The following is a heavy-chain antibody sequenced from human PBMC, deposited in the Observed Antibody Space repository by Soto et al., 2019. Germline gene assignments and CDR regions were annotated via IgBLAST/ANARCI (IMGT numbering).Heavy chain of an antibody. D-gene: IGHD3-9*01. Sequence: QVQLVQSGAEVKKPGSSVKVSCKASGGTFSSYAISWVRQAPGQGLEWMGGIIPIFGTANYAQKFQGRVTNTADESTSTAYMELSSLRSEDTAVYYCARASEHYDILTGYTDFDYWGQGTLVTVSS. CDR1: GGTFSSYA. V-gene: IGHV1-69*01. J-gene: IGHJ4*02. CDR3: ARASEHYDILTGYTDFDY. CDR2: IIPIFGTA.